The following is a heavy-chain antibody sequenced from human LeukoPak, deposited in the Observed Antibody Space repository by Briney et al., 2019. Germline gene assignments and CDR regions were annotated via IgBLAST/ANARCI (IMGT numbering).Heavy chain of an antibody. D-gene: IGHD2-2*01. V-gene: IGHV1-2*02. CDR3: ARDQQYQLLFSRYYYYYMDV. Sequence: ASVKVSCKASGYTFTGYHMHWVRQAPGQGLEWMGWINPNSGGTNYAQKFQGRVTMTRDTSISTAYMELSRLRSDDTAVYYCARDQQYQLLFSRYYYYYMDVWGKGTTVTVSS. CDR2: INPNSGGT. J-gene: IGHJ6*03. CDR1: GYTFTGYH.